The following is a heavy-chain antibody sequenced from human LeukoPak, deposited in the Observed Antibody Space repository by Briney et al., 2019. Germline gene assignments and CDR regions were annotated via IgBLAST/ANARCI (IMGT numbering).Heavy chain of an antibody. CDR1: GFTFSNAW. Sequence: GGSLRLSCAASGFTFSNAWMSWVRQAPGKGLEWVGRIKSKTDGGTTDYAAPVKGRFTISRDDSKNTLYLQMNSLKTEDTAVYYCTTDPEMIVVVEVGGLFDYWGQGTLVTVSS. V-gene: IGHV3-15*01. D-gene: IGHD3-22*01. J-gene: IGHJ4*02. CDR2: IKSKTDGGTT. CDR3: TTDPEMIVVVEVGGLFDY.